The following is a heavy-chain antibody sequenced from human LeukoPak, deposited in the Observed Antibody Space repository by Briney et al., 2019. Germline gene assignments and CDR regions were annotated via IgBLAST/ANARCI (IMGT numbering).Heavy chain of an antibody. J-gene: IGHJ6*03. D-gene: IGHD3-10*01. Sequence: PGGSLRLSCAASGFTFSSYSMNWVRQAPGKGLEWVSSISSSSSYIYYADSVKGRFTISRDNAKNSLYLQMNSLRAEDTAVYYCAREEQHGSGSYYNVYYYYMDVWGKGTTVTISS. CDR3: AREEQHGSGSYYNVYYYYMDV. CDR2: ISSSSSYI. CDR1: GFTFSSYS. V-gene: IGHV3-21*01.